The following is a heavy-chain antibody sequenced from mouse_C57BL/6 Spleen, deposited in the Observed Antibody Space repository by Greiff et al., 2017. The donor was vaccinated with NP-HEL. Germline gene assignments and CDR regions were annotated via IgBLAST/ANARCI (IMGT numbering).Heavy chain of an antibody. CDR2: INPSNGGP. V-gene: IGHV1-53*01. J-gene: IGHJ4*01. CDR3: SRCPPHYYGSSSYAMDY. Sequence: QVQLQQPGPELVKPGASVKLSCKASGYTFTSYWMHWVKQRPGQGLEWIGNINPSNGGPNYNEKFKSKATLTVDKSSSTAYMQLSSRTSEDSAVYYCSRCPPHYYGSSSYAMDYWGQGTSVTVSS. D-gene: IGHD1-1*01. CDR1: GYTFTSYW.